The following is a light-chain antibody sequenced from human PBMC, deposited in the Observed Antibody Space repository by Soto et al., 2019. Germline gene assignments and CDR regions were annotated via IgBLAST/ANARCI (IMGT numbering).Light chain of an antibody. CDR3: QQYNSYWT. Sequence: DIQMTQSPSSVSASVGYSVTITCRASQGVSDWVAWYQQKPGEAPKLLIYGSSSLLSGVPSRFSGTRSGTDFTLTISSLQPDDFATYYCQQYNSYWTFGQGTKVDI. V-gene: IGKV1D-16*01. J-gene: IGKJ1*01. CDR1: QGVSDW. CDR2: GSS.